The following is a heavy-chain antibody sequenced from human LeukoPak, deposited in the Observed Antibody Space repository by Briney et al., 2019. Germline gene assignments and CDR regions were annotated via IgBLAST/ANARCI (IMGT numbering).Heavy chain of an antibody. Sequence: SETLSLTYTVSGGSISSYYWSWIRQPAGKGLEWIGRIYTSGSTNYNPSLKSRVTMSVDTSKNQFSLKLSSVTAADTAVYYCARGQYSGSYRNWFDPWGQGTLVTVSS. D-gene: IGHD1-26*01. CDR2: IYTSGST. CDR3: ARGQYSGSYRNWFDP. J-gene: IGHJ5*02. CDR1: GGSISSYY. V-gene: IGHV4-4*07.